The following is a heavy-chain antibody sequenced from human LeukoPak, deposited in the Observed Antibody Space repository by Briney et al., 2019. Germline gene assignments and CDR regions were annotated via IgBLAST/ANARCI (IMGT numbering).Heavy chain of an antibody. J-gene: IGHJ6*03. CDR2: IIPIFSTA. CDR3: ARDSVYGGVYYYYMDV. D-gene: IGHD2/OR15-2a*01. V-gene: IGHV1-69*06. Sequence: SVKVSCKASGGTFSSYAISWVRQAPGQGLEWMGGIIPIFSTANYAQKFQGRVTITADKSTSTAYMELSSLRSEDTAVYYCARDSVYGGVYYYYMDVWGKGTTVTVSS. CDR1: GGTFSSYA.